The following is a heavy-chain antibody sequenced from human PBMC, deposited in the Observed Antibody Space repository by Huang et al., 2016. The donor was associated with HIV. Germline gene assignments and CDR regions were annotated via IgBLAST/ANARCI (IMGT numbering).Heavy chain of an antibody. V-gene: IGHV1-8*01. Sequence: QVQLVQSGPEVKKPGASVKVSCQTSGYIFSNYDINWVRQAPGQGLQWMGWLNPNIGKTAYGQNFQGRVTLTRSTSTGAAYMVLNSLTSQDTAVYYCARLTSGWYQDYWGQGTLVTVSS. CDR2: LNPNIGKT. J-gene: IGHJ4*02. D-gene: IGHD6-19*01. CDR1: GYIFSNYD. CDR3: ARLTSGWYQDY.